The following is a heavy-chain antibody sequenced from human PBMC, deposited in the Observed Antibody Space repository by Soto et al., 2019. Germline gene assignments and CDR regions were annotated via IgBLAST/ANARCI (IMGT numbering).Heavy chain of an antibody. CDR3: ARAYFGVVIGGVDY. Sequence: QVQLVESGGGVVQPGRSLRLSCAASGFTFSSYGMHWVRQAPGKGLEWVAVIWYDGSNKYYADFVKGRFTISRDNSKNTLYRQMNSLRAEDRAVYYCARAYFGVVIGGVDYWGQGTLVTVSS. V-gene: IGHV3-33*01. CDR2: IWYDGSNK. D-gene: IGHD3-3*01. CDR1: GFTFSSYG. J-gene: IGHJ4*02.